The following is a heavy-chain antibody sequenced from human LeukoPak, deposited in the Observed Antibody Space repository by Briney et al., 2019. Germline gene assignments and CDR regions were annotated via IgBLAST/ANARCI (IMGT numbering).Heavy chain of an antibody. CDR2: FSYTGIT. D-gene: IGHD2-2*02. J-gene: IGHJ5*02. CDR1: GGSVNDRSYY. CDR3: AVAYCGTAICFTGSSDP. V-gene: IGHV4-39*01. Sequence: SETLSLACAVAGGSVNDRSYYWGWVRQPPGKGLECIGTFSYTGITYYNPSLRSRATISADSSKNQVSLKLTSVTAADTAVYYCAVAYCGTAICFTGSSDPWGQGTLVTVSS.